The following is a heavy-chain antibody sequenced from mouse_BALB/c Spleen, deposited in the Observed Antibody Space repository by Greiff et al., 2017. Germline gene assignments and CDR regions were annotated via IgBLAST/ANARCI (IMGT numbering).Heavy chain of an antibody. CDR1: GFTFSSYT. Sequence: EVHLVESGGGLVKPGGSLKLSCAASGFTFSSYTMSWVRQTPEKRLEWVATISSGGSYTYYPDSVKGRFTISRDNAKNTLYLQMSSLKSEDTAMYYCTTTARATSAYWGQGTLVTVSA. D-gene: IGHD3-2*01. J-gene: IGHJ3*01. CDR2: ISSGGSYT. V-gene: IGHV5-6-4*01. CDR3: TTTARATSAY.